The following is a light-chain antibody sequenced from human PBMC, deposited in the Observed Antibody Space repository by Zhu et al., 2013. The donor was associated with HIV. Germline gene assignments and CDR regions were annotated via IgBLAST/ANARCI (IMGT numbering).Light chain of an antibody. CDR1: QSVSID. CDR2: AAS. J-gene: IGKJ1*01. V-gene: IGKV3-15*01. Sequence: EIVMTQSPATLSVSPGDRAALSCRASQSVSIDLAWYQQKPGQAPRLLIYAASARATGIPARFSGSGSGTEFTLTISSLQPEDFAYYYCQQYSDWWSFGQGTMVDIK. CDR3: QQYSDWWS.